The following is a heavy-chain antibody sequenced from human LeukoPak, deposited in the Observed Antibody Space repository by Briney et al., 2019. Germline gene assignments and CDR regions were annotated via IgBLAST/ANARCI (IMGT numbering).Heavy chain of an antibody. CDR1: GGSISSSSYY. CDR2: VYYSGST. Sequence: SETLSLTCTVSGGSISSSSYYWGWIRQPPGKGLEWIGSVYYSGSTYYNPSLKSRVTISVDRSKNQFSLKLSSVTAADTAVYYCARDSIEYSSSSSGDYWGQGTLVTVSS. V-gene: IGHV4-39*07. J-gene: IGHJ4*02. CDR3: ARDSIEYSSSSSGDY. D-gene: IGHD6-6*01.